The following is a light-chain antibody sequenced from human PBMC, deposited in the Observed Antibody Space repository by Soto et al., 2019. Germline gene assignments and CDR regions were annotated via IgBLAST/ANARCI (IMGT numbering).Light chain of an antibody. CDR2: DAS. CDR3: QLSQQRSSWPPIA. CDR1: ERISHS. J-gene: IGKJ5*01. V-gene: IGKV3-11*01. Sequence: DIVLTQSPATLSLSPGNRVTLSCRANERISHSLAWYQQKPGQVPRILIYDASFRATGIPERFSGSGSGTDFTLSISSLEPEDFAVYYCQLSQQRSSWPPIAFGQGTRLEIK.